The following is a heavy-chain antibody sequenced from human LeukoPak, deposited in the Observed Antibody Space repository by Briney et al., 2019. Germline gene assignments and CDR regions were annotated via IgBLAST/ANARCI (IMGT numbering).Heavy chain of an antibody. J-gene: IGHJ4*02. V-gene: IGHV3-73*01. Sequence: PGGSLRLSCAASGFTFSGSAMHWVRQASGKGLEWVGRIRSKANSYATAYAASVKGRFTISRDDSKNTAYLQMNSLKTEDTAVYYCTSGGYCSSTSCYGENWGQGTLVTVS. CDR1: GFTFSGSA. CDR2: IRSKANSYAT. D-gene: IGHD2-2*01. CDR3: TSGGYCSSTSCYGEN.